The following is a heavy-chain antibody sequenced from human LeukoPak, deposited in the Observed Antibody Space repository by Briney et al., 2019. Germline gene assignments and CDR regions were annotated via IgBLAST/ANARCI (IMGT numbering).Heavy chain of an antibody. D-gene: IGHD3-10*01. J-gene: IGHJ4*02. CDR3: ARDLDYYGSGSYFGY. Sequence: PGGSLRLSCAASGFTFSSYSMNWVRQAPGKGLEWVSSISSSSSYIYYADSVKGRFTIFRDNAKNSLYLQMNSLRAEGTAVYYCARDLDYYGSGSYFGYWGQGTLVTVSS. CDR2: ISSSSSYI. V-gene: IGHV3-21*04. CDR1: GFTFSSYS.